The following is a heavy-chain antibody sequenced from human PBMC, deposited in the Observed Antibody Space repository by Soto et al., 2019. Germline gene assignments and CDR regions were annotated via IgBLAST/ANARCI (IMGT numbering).Heavy chain of an antibody. CDR2: ISGSGDRT. J-gene: IGHJ4*02. CDR3: AKDRTYYYGSGSLWYLDY. Sequence: EVQLLQSGGDLVQPGGSLRLSCAASGFTFSAYAMSWVRQAPGKGLEWVSAISGSGDRTYYADSVKGRFTISRDSSDNTLYLPMNSLRAEDTAIYYCAKDRTYYYGSGSLWYLDYWGQGTLVIVSS. CDR1: GFTFSAYA. D-gene: IGHD3-10*01. V-gene: IGHV3-23*01.